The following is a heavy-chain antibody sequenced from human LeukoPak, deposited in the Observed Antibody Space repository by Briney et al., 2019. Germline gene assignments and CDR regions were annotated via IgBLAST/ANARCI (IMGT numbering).Heavy chain of an antibody. V-gene: IGHV3-21*06. J-gene: IGHJ5*02. CDR3: ARGKYGSGSYSWFDP. CDR2: ISSSSSYI. D-gene: IGHD3-10*01. CDR1: GFTFSNYA. Sequence: KAGGSLRLSCAASGFTFSNYAMSWVRQAPGKGLEWVSSISSSSSYIYYADSVKGRFTISRDNAKNSLYLQMNSLRAEDTAVYYCARGKYGSGSYSWFDPWGQGTLVTVSS.